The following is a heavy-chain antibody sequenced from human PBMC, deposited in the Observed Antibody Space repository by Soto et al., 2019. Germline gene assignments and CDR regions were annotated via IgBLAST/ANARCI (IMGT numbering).Heavy chain of an antibody. CDR3: AREETGRLGAFDI. D-gene: IGHD1-1*01. CDR2: IIPILHID. Sequence: QVQLVQSGAEVKKPGSSVKVSCKASGGTFRNYIISWVRQAPGQGLEWMGRIIPILHIDKNAQKSXXRXXTSADKSTGTAYMELSSLRSEDTAVYYCAREETGRLGAFDIWGQGTMVTVAS. V-gene: IGHV1-69*08. J-gene: IGHJ3*02. CDR1: GGTFRNYI.